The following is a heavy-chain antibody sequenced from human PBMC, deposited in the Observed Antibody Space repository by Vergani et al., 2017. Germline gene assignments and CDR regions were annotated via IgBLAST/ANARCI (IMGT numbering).Heavy chain of an antibody. D-gene: IGHD5-12*01. CDR2: IHHSGST. CDR3: ARHGSDNDGGGMDV. J-gene: IGHJ6*04. V-gene: IGHV4-38-2*01. Sequence: QVQLQESGPGLVKPSETLSLTCAVSGYSISSTYYWGWIRQPPGKGLEWIGSIHHSGSTYNNPSLKSRVTISVDTSKNQFSLKLSSVTAADTAVYYCARHGSDNDGGGMDVWGKGTTVTVSS. CDR1: GYSISSTYY.